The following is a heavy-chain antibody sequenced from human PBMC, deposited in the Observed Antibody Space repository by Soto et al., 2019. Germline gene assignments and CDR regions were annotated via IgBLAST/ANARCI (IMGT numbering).Heavy chain of an antibody. CDR1: GYTVTSYG. Sequence: QVQLVQSGAEVKKPGSSVKVSCKASGYTVTSYGFSWVRHAPGRGLEWMGWISAYNGNTHYEQKLQGRVTMTTVTSTSTAYMELRSLRSDDTAVYYCARVRVVVVVAASQPGAVAYCGQGTLVTVST. V-gene: IGHV1-18*01. D-gene: IGHD2-15*01. CDR3: ARVRVVVVVAASQPGAVAY. J-gene: IGHJ4*02. CDR2: ISAYNGNT.